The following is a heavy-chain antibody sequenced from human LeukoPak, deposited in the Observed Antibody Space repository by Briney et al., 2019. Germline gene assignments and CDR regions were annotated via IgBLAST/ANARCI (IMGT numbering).Heavy chain of an antibody. D-gene: IGHD3-10*01. CDR3: ARDVLLWFGESNAFDI. V-gene: IGHV3-11*04. CDR2: ISSSGSTI. J-gene: IGHJ3*02. Sequence: PGGSLRLSCAASGFTFSDYYMSWIRQAPGKGLEWVSYISSSGSTIYYADSVKGRFTISRDNAKNSLYLQMNSLRAEDTAVYYCARDVLLWFGESNAFDIWGQGTMVTVSS. CDR1: GFTFSDYY.